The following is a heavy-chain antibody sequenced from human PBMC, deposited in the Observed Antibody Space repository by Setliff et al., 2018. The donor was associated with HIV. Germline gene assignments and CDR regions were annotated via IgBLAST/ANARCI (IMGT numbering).Heavy chain of an antibody. D-gene: IGHD3-10*01. CDR1: GGTFSNYA. V-gene: IGHV1-69*13. J-gene: IGHJ2*01. CDR3: ARDDHYYDSGSFYSDWYFDL. Sequence: SVKVSCKASGGTFSNYAISWVRQAPGQGLEWMGGIIPIFGSTKYAQKFQDRVTITADESTYTADMEPSSLRSEDTAVYYCARDDHYYDSGSFYSDWYFDLWGRGTLVTVSS. CDR2: IIPIFGST.